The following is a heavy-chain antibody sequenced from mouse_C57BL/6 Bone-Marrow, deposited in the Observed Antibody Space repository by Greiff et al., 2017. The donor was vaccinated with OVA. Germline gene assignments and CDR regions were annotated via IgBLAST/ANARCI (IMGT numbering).Heavy chain of an antibody. Sequence: EVQVEQSGGGLVQPGSSMKLSCTASGFTFSDYYMPWVRQVPGKGLEWVADINYDGSSTYYLDSLKSRFIISRDKEKNILYLQMSSLKTEDTATYYCSRGSWDWYFDVWGTGTTVTVSS. CDR2: INYDGSST. J-gene: IGHJ1*03. CDR3: SRGSWDWYFDV. V-gene: IGHV5-16*01. D-gene: IGHD4-1*01. CDR1: GFTFSDYY.